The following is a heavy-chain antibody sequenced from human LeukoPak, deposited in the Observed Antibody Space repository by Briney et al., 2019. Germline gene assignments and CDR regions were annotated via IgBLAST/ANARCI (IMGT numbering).Heavy chain of an antibody. CDR1: RYTFTSYD. V-gene: IGHV1-8*03. D-gene: IGHD1-7*01. CDR3: ARGPGTMGY. Sequence: ASVKVSCMASRYTFTSYDINWVRQATGQGLEWMGWMNPNSGNTGYAQKFKGRVTITRNTSISTAYMELSSLRSEDTAVYYCARGPGTMGYWGQGTLVTVSS. J-gene: IGHJ4*02. CDR2: MNPNSGNT.